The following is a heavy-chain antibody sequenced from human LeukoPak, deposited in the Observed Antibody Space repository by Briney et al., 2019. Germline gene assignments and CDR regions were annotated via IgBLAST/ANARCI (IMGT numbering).Heavy chain of an antibody. D-gene: IGHD1-26*01. CDR2: INPNIGGK. V-gene: IGHV1-2*02. J-gene: IGHJ4*02. CDR3: ATIRMGATSFDY. CDR1: GYTFTAYY. Sequence: ASVKVSCKASGYTFTAYYIHWVRQAPGQGLEWMGGINPNIGGKTYAQKFQGGVTMTRDTSISTAYLEVTRLRSDDTAMYYCATIRMGATSFDYWGQGTLVTVSS.